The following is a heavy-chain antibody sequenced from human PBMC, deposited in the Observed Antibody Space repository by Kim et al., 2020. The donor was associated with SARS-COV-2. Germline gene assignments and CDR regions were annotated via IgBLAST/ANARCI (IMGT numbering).Heavy chain of an antibody. J-gene: IGHJ5*02. D-gene: IGHD2-15*01. CDR3: AKDSQRGSNMRGYFDP. CDR1: GFTFSSYG. V-gene: IGHV3-33*06. Sequence: GGSLRLSCAASGFTFSSYGMHWVRQAPGKGLEWVAVIWYDGSNKYYADSVKGRFTISRDNSKNTLYLQMNSLRAEDTAVYYCAKDSQRGSNMRGYFDPWGQGTLVTVSS. CDR2: IWYDGSNK.